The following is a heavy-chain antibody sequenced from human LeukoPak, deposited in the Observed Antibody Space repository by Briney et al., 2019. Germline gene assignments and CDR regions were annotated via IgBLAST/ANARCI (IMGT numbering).Heavy chain of an antibody. CDR2: ISGSSTAI. Sequence: GGSLRLSCAASGFTFTTYTMNWVRQAPGKGLEWVSYISGSSTAIYYADSVKGRFTISRDNAKNSLSLQMNSLRAEDTAVYYCAREYSSSSGRAFDIWGQGTMVTVSS. CDR3: AREYSSSSGRAFDI. J-gene: IGHJ3*02. V-gene: IGHV3-48*01. D-gene: IGHD6-6*01. CDR1: GFTFTTYT.